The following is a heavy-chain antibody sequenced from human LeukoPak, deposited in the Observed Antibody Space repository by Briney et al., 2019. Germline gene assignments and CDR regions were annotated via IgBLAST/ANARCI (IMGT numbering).Heavy chain of an antibody. V-gene: IGHV4-59*01. CDR2: IYYSGST. CDR1: GGSISSYY. J-gene: IGHJ4*02. Sequence: SETLSLTCTVSGGSISSYYWSWIRQPPGKGLEWIGCIYYSGSTNYNPSLKSRVTISVDTSKNQFSLKLSSVTAADAAVYYCASVRDPMVRGVFDCLRQGTLVTVSS. D-gene: IGHD3-10*01. CDR3: ASVRDPMVRGVFDC.